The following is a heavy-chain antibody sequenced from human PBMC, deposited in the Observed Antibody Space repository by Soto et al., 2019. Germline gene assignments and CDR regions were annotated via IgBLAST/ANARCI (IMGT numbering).Heavy chain of an antibody. CDR2: IRSKANSYAT. CDR3: TRRRWGELIEDY. Sequence: PGGSQRVCNAASGFTFIGSAMHWVRQAAGKGLEWVGRIRSKANSYATAYAASVKGRFTISRDDSKNTAYLQMNSLKTEDTAVYYCTRRRWGELIEDYWGQGTLVTVLL. V-gene: IGHV3-73*01. CDR1: GFTFIGSA. J-gene: IGHJ4*02. D-gene: IGHD1-7*01.